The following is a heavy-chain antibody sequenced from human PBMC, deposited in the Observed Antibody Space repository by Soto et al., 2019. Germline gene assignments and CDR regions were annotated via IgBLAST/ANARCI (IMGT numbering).Heavy chain of an antibody. CDR2: ISAYNGNT. V-gene: IGHV1-18*04. CDR1: GYTFTSYG. CDR3: ARRRRASYGYAAYYYYGMDV. Sequence: ASVKVSCKASGYTFTSYGTSWVRQAPGQGLEWMGWISAYNGNTNYAQKLQGRVTMTTDTSTSTAYMELRSLRSDDTAVYYCARRRRASYGYAAYYYYGMDVWGQGTTVTVSS. D-gene: IGHD5-18*01. J-gene: IGHJ6*02.